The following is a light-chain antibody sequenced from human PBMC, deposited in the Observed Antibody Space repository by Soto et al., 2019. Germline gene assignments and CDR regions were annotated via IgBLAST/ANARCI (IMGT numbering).Light chain of an antibody. CDR1: SSDVGGYDY. CDR2: DVT. CDR3: CSYAGTYTNYV. J-gene: IGLJ1*01. V-gene: IGLV2-11*01. Sequence: QSVLTQPRSVSGSPGQSVTISCSGTSSDVGGYDYVSWYQQHPGKAPKLVIYDVTKRPSGVPDRFSGSKSGNTASLTISGLQAEDEADYYCCSYAGTYTNYVFGTGTKVIVL.